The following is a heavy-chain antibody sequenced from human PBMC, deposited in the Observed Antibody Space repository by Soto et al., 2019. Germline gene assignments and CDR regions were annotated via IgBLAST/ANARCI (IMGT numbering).Heavy chain of an antibody. CDR2: IYSGDST. J-gene: IGHJ4*02. Sequence: EVQLVESGGGLLQPGGSLRLSCAASGFTVSSNYMSWVRQAPGKGLEWVSVIYSGDSTYYADSVKGRFTISRDNSKNTLYLQMNSLRAEDTAVYYCARERSGWSFDYWGQGTLVTVSS. D-gene: IGHD6-19*01. CDR3: ARERSGWSFDY. V-gene: IGHV3-66*01. CDR1: GFTVSSNY.